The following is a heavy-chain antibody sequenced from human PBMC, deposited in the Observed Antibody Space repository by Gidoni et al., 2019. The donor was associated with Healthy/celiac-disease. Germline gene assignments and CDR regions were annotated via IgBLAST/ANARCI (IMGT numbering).Heavy chain of an antibody. CDR1: GFTFISYA. CDR2: ISYDGSNK. Sequence: QVHLVESGGGVVQPGRSLRLSCAASGFTFISYAMHWVRQAPGKGLEWVAVISYDGSNKYYADSVKGRFTISRDNSKNTLYLQMNSLRAEDTAVYYCARAYRGSYYYYYGMDVWGQGTTVTVSS. D-gene: IGHD1-26*01. V-gene: IGHV3-30*04. J-gene: IGHJ6*02. CDR3: ARAYRGSYYYYYGMDV.